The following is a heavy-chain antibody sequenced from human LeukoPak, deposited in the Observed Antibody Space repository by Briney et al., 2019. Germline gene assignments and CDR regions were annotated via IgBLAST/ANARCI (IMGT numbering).Heavy chain of an antibody. CDR3: ASLGYSYGSRFDY. Sequence: SETLSLTCTVSGGSISSSSYYWGWIRQPPGKGLEWIGSIYYSGSTYYNPSLKSRVTISVDTSKNQFSLKLSSVTAADTAVYYCASLGYSYGSRFDYWGQGTLVTVSS. V-gene: IGHV4-39*01. D-gene: IGHD5-18*01. J-gene: IGHJ4*02. CDR2: IYYSGST. CDR1: GGSISSSSYY.